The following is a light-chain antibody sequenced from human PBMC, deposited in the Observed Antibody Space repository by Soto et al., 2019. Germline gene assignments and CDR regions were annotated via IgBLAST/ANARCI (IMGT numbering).Light chain of an antibody. J-gene: IGKJ3*01. V-gene: IGKV1-5*03. CDR3: QLYNSYPFT. CDR2: KAS. Sequence: DIQMTQSPSTLSASVGDRVTITCRASQRISCLAWYQQKPGKAPNLLIYKASRLESGVPLRFSGSGSVTEFALTISSLQPDDFATYYGQLYNSYPFTFGPGTKVDIK. CDR1: QRISC.